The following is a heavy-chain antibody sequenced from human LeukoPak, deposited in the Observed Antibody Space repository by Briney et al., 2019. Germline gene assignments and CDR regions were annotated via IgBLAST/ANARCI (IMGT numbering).Heavy chain of an antibody. Sequence: SETLSLTCSVAGASVYSGDYYWAWIRQPRGQSLEYIGAVYYSGVTFDNPSLSGRITMSVDTSKNQFSLNLASVTATDTAIYYCARRGVFGSDNYFEYWGQGILVIVSS. V-gene: IGHV4-39*01. CDR1: GASVYSGDYY. CDR2: VYYSGVT. D-gene: IGHD3-10*01. CDR3: ARRGVFGSDNYFEY. J-gene: IGHJ4*01.